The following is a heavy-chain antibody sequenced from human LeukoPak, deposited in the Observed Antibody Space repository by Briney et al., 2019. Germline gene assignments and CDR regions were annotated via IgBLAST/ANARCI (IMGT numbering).Heavy chain of an antibody. CDR1: GFTFTSHV. J-gene: IGHJ4*02. V-gene: IGHV3-64D*06. CDR3: VREGLERRTNFDY. Sequence: GGSLRLSCSASGFTFTSHVMHWARQAPGKGLQYYAGSVKGRFTISRDSSKNTVYLQMNSLTAEDTAVYYCVREGLERRTNFDYWGQGTLVSVSS. D-gene: IGHD1-1*01.